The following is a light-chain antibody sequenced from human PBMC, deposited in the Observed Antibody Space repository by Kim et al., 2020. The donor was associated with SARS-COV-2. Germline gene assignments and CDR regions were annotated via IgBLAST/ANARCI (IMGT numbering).Light chain of an antibody. Sequence: ASRGDRVTITCRARRDIKNSLAWYQQRPGKAPKFLLYGASRLTSGVPSRFSGSGSGTDYTLTITNLQPEDIGTYYCQQYYGSPFTFGGGTKVDIK. V-gene: IGKV1-NL1*01. CDR3: QQYYGSPFT. CDR2: GAS. J-gene: IGKJ4*01. CDR1: RDIKNS.